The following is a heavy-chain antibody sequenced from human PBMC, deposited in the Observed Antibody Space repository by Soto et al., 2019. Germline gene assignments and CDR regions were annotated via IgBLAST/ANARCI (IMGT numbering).Heavy chain of an antibody. CDR2: IIPILGIA. CDR1: GGTFSSYT. CDR3: ARDRSDNYYGSGSYSDWFDP. V-gene: IGHV1-69*08. D-gene: IGHD3-10*01. J-gene: IGHJ5*02. Sequence: QVQLVQSGAEVMKPGSSVKVSCKASGGTFSSYTISWVRQAPGQGLEWMGRIIPILGIANYAQKFQGRVTITADKSTSTAYMELSSLRSEDTAVYYCARDRSDNYYGSGSYSDWFDPWGQGTLVTVSS.